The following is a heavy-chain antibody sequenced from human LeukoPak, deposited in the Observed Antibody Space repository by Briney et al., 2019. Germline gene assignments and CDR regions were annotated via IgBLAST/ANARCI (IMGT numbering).Heavy chain of an antibody. V-gene: IGHV1-46*01. J-gene: IGHJ3*02. CDR1: GYTFTSHY. CDR2: INPSGGST. Sequence: ASVKVSCKASGYTFTSHYMHWVRQAPGRGLEWMGIINPSGGSTSYAQKFQGRVTMTRDMSTSTVYMELSSLRSEDTAVYYCALGSGGSSGYPDAFDIWGQGTMVTVSS. CDR3: ALGSGGSSGYPDAFDI. D-gene: IGHD3-22*01.